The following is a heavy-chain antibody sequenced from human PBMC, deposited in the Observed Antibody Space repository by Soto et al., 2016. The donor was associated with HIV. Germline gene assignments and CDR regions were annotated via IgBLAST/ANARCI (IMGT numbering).Heavy chain of an antibody. Sequence: QVHLVQSGAEVKKPGASVKVSCKASGYTFTGYYMHWVRQAPGQGLEWMGWINPNSGNTAYAHKFQGRVTITRNTSITTAYLELRSLRSEDTAVYYCAREVRGRYYFDSWGQGALVTVSS. V-gene: IGHV1-8*03. J-gene: IGHJ4*02. CDR1: GYTFTGYY. CDR2: INPNSGNT. CDR3: AREVRGRYYFDS. D-gene: IGHD6-19*01.